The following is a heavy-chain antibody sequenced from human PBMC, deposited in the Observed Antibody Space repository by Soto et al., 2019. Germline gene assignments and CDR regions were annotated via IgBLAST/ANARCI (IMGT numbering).Heavy chain of an antibody. CDR3: AKNRNTGVAGTSCWFGP. CDR1: GFTFSNYD. CDR2: ISVSGDTT. Sequence: EGQLLESGGGLLQPGGSLRLSCAASGFTFSNYDMSWVRQAPGKGLEWVSAISVSGDTTYYADSVKGRFTISRDNSKYTLYLQMNPLRAEDTAVYYCAKNRNTGVAGTSCWFGPWGQGALVTVSS. V-gene: IGHV3-23*01. J-gene: IGHJ5*02. D-gene: IGHD6-19*01.